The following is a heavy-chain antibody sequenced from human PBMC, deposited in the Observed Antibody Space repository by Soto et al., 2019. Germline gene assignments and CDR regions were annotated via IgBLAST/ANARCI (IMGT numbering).Heavy chain of an antibody. V-gene: IGHV3-21*01. D-gene: IGHD2-2*01. Sequence: SGGSLRLSCAASGFTFSSYSMNWVRQAPGKGLEWVSSISSSSSYIYYADSVKGRFTISRDNAKNSLYLQMNSLRAEDTAVYYCARDGPHCSSTSCPFDYWGQGTLVTVSS. CDR3: ARDGPHCSSTSCPFDY. CDR1: GFTFSSYS. J-gene: IGHJ4*02. CDR2: ISSSSSYI.